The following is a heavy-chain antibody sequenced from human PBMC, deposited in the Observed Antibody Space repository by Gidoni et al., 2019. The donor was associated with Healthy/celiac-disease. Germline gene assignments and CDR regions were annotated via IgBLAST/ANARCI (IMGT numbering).Heavy chain of an antibody. CDR1: GFTFSSYG. CDR3: AKDPGPWLLPPY. Sequence: QVQLVESGGGVVQPGGSLRLSCAASGFTFSSYGMHWVRQAPGKGLEWVAFIRYDGSNKYYADSVKGRFTISRDNSKNTLYLQMNSLRAEDTAVYYCAKDPGPWLLPPYWGQGTLVTVSS. J-gene: IGHJ4*02. D-gene: IGHD3-22*01. V-gene: IGHV3-30*02. CDR2: IRYDGSNK.